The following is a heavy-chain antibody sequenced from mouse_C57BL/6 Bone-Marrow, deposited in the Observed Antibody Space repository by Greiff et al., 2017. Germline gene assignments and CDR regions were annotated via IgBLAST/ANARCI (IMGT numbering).Heavy chain of an antibody. J-gene: IGHJ4*01. CDR1: GFTFSDYG. Sequence: EVMLVESGGGLVKPGGSLKLSCAASGFTFSDYGMHWVRQAPEKGLEWVAYISSGSSTIYYADTVKGRFTISRDNAKNTLFLQMTSLRSEDTAMYYCAIITTVGNYAMDYWGQGTSVTVSS. CDR2: ISSGSSTI. D-gene: IGHD1-1*01. V-gene: IGHV5-17*01. CDR3: AIITTVGNYAMDY.